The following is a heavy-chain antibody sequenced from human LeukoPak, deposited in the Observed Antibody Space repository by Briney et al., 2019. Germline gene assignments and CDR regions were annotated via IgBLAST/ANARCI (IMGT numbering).Heavy chain of an antibody. J-gene: IGHJ4*02. CDR1: GFTFSTYW. V-gene: IGHV3-7*01. CDR3: ASQQYSYGYVVGY. Sequence: PGGSLRLSCAASGFTFSTYWMSWVRQAPGKGLEWVANIKQDGSEKYYVDSVKGRFTISRDNAKNSLYLQMNSLRAEDTAVYYCASQQYSYGYVVGYWGQGTLVTVSS. D-gene: IGHD5-18*01. CDR2: IKQDGSEK.